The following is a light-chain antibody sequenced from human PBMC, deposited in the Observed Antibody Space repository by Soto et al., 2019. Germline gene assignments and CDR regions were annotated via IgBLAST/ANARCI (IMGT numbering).Light chain of an antibody. Sequence: EIVMTQSPGTLSVSPGERATLSCRASQSVSVNLAWYQQKPGQAPRLLIYGVSTRATGIPSRFSGSGSGTEFTLSISSLQADDFASYYCQHYMSYPWTFGRGTKVDIK. CDR2: GVS. CDR1: QSVSVN. CDR3: QHYMSYPWT. J-gene: IGKJ1*01. V-gene: IGKV3-15*01.